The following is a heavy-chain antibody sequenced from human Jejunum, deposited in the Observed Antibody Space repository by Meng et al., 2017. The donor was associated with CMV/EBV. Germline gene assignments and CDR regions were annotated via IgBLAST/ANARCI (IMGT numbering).Heavy chain of an antibody. J-gene: IGHJ4*02. Sequence: QVHLQESGPGLLQPSQTLSLPCTVSGGSISSGDYYWSWIRQPPGKGLEWIGYISYIGSTYYNPSLKSRLTMSIDKSTNQFSLMLSSVTAADTAVYYCARGGYGSGSYYPRPFDYWGQGTLVTVSS. CDR3: ARGGYGSGSYYPRPFDY. CDR1: GGSISSGDYY. V-gene: IGHV4-30-4*01. CDR2: ISYIGST. D-gene: IGHD3-10*01.